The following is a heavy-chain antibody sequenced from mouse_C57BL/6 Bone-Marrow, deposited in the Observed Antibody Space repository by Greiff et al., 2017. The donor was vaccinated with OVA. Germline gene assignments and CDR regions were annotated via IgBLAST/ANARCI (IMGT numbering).Heavy chain of an antibody. CDR1: GYTFTSYW. V-gene: IGHV1-55*01. J-gene: IGHJ4*01. CDR3: ARRAYVYYAMDY. Sequence: QVQLQQPGAELVKPGASVKMSCKASGYTFTSYWITWVKQRPGQGLEWIGDIYPGSGSTNYNEKFKGKATLTADKSSSTAYMQLSSLTSEDSAVYFCARRAYVYYAMDYWGQGTSVTVSS. CDR2: IYPGSGST. D-gene: IGHD1-1*01.